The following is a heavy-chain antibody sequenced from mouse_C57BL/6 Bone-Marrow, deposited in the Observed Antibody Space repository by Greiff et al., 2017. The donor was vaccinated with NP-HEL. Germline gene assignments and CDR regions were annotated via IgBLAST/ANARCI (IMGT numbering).Heavy chain of an antibody. CDR2: INPYNGDT. J-gene: IGHJ2*01. CDR1: GYSFTGYF. D-gene: IGHD2-3*01. Sequence: VQLQQSGPELVKPGDSVKISCKASGYSFTGYFMNWVMQSPGKSLEWIGRINPYNGDTFYNQKFKGKATLTVDKSSSTAHMELRSLTSEDSAVYYCARGRWLYYFDYWGQGTTLTVSS. V-gene: IGHV1-20*01. CDR3: ARGRWLYYFDY.